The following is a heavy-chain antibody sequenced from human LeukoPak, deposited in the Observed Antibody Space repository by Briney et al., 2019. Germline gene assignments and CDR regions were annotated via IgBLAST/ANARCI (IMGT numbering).Heavy chain of an antibody. CDR3: ARGRITIFGVVTIPTTGWFDP. CDR2: INHSGST. V-gene: IGHV4-34*01. Sequence: PSETLSLTCAVYGGSFSGYYWSWIRQPPGKGLEWIGEINHSGSTNYNPSLKSRVTISVDTSKNQFSLKLSSVTAADTAVYYCARGRITIFGVVTIPTTGWFDPWGQGTLVTVSS. CDR1: GGSFSGYY. J-gene: IGHJ5*02. D-gene: IGHD3-3*01.